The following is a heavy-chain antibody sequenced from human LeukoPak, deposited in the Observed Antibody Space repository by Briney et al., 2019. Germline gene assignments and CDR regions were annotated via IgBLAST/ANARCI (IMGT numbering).Heavy chain of an antibody. Sequence: GASVKVSCKASGYTFTSYDINWVRQATGQGLEWMGWMNPNSGNTGYAQKFQGRATMTRNTSISTAYMELSSLRSEDTAVYYCARGANYYDFWSGYYMGSGNYYGMDVWGQGTTVTVSS. J-gene: IGHJ6*02. D-gene: IGHD3-3*01. CDR2: MNPNSGNT. V-gene: IGHV1-8*01. CDR3: ARGANYYDFWSGYYMGSGNYYGMDV. CDR1: GYTFTSYD.